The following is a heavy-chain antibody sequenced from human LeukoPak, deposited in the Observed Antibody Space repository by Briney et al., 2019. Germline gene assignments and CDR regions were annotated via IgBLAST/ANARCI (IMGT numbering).Heavy chain of an antibody. CDR1: GFTFSDYY. D-gene: IGHD1-7*01. V-gene: IGHV3-11*01. CDR2: ISSSGSTI. Sequence: GGSLRLSCAASGFTFSDYYMSWIRQAPGKGLEWVSYISSSGSTIYYADSVKGRFTISRDNAKNSLYLQMNSLRAEDTAVYYCVRDHPELELLDYWGQGTLVTVSS. CDR3: VRDHPELELLDY. J-gene: IGHJ4*02.